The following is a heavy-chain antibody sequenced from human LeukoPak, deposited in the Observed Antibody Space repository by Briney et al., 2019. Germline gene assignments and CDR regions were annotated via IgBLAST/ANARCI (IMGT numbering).Heavy chain of an antibody. CDR1: GGSISSYY. CDR3: ARGYYCDS. Sequence: SETLSLTCTVSGGSISSYYWSWIRQPAGKGLEWIGRIYTSGSTDYNPSLKTRVTISVDTSKNQFSLQLSSVTPEDTAVYYCARGYYCDSWGQGTLVTVSS. CDR2: IYTSGST. J-gene: IGHJ4*02. V-gene: IGHV4-4*07.